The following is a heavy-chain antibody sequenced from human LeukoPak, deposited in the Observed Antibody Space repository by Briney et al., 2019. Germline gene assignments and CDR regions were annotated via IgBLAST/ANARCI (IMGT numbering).Heavy chain of an antibody. CDR1: GFTFSSYS. D-gene: IGHD3-22*01. Sequence: GGSLRLSCAASGFTFSSYSMNWVRQAPGKGLEWVSSISSSSYIYYADSVKGRFTISRDNAKNSLYLQMNSLRAEDTAVYYCARAGDSSGYYSLDAFDIWGQGTMVTVSS. V-gene: IGHV3-21*01. CDR3: ARAGDSSGYYSLDAFDI. CDR2: ISSSSYI. J-gene: IGHJ3*02.